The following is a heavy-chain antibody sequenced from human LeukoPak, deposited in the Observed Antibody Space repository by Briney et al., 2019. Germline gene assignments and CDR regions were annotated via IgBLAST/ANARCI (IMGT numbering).Heavy chain of an antibody. J-gene: IGHJ3*02. Sequence: GGSLRLSCAASGFTFSSYGMSWVRQAPGKGLNWVSAISGSGGSTYYADSVKGRFTISRDNSKNTLYLQMNSLRAEDTAVHYCAKSVRLLWFGELLNGAFDIWGQGTMVTVSS. CDR3: AKSVRLLWFGELLNGAFDI. CDR1: GFTFSSYG. CDR2: ISGSGGST. D-gene: IGHD3-10*01. V-gene: IGHV3-23*01.